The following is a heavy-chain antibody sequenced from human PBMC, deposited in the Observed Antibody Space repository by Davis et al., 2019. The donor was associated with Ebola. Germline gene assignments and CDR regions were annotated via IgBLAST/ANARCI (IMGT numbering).Heavy chain of an antibody. D-gene: IGHD6-13*01. CDR2: ISYSGTT. J-gene: IGHJ4*02. CDR3: ARWGSSSWYRTLHY. CDR1: GDSITSSY. Sequence: PSETLSLTCSVSGDSITSSYWTWIRQPPGKGLEWVGFISYSGTTNYNPSLLGRVTISVDTSKNQFSLKLTSVTAADTAVYYCARWGSSSWYRTLHYWGQGALVIVSS. V-gene: IGHV4-59*01.